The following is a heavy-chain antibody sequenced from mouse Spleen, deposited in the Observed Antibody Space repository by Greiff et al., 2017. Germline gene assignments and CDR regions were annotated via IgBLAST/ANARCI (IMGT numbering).Heavy chain of an antibody. CDR1: GFTFSSYA. Sequence: EVMLVESGGGLVKLGGSLKLSCAASGFTFSSYAMSWVRQTPEKRLEWVATISSGGGNTYYPDSVKGRFTISRDNAKNTLYLQMSSLKSEDTAMYYCARLEWLRRDYYAMDYWGQGTSVTVSS. D-gene: IGHD2-2*01. CDR2: ISSGGGNT. V-gene: IGHV5-9*01. J-gene: IGHJ4*01. CDR3: ARLEWLRRDYYAMDY.